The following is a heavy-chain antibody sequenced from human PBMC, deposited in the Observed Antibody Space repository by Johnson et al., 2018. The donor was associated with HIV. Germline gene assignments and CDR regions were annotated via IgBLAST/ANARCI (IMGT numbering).Heavy chain of an antibody. Sequence: QVTLVESGGGVVQPGRSLRLSCAASGFTFSSYGMHWVRQAPGKGLEWVAVISYDGSNKYYADSVKGRFTISRDNSKNTLYLQMNSLRAEDTAVYYCARGGPYYYDSSGYGAFDIWGQGTMVTVSS. V-gene: IGHV3-30*03. CDR2: ISYDGSNK. J-gene: IGHJ3*02. CDR1: GFTFSSYG. D-gene: IGHD3-22*01. CDR3: ARGGPYYYDSSGYGAFDI.